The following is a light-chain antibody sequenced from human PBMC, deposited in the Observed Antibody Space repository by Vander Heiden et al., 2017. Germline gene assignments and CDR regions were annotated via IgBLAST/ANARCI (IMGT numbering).Light chain of an antibody. J-gene: IGLJ2*01. Sequence: SLSQPDPVPESPGRTVTMSSTRSSGSIASNFVQWYQQRPGSSPMTVIFQDKERPSGVPDRFSGSIASSSTSASLTIAGLKTEDEADYHCQSYDTTNVLFGGGTKLTVL. V-gene: IGLV6-57*01. CDR2: QDK. CDR1: SGSIASNF. CDR3: QSYDTTNVL.